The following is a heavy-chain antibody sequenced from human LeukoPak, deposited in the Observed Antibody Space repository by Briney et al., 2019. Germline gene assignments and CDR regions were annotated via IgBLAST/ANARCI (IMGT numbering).Heavy chain of an antibody. Sequence: PGGSLRLSCVASGFAFSSYPMHWIRQAPGKGLEWVAAITYDGSNKYYADSVKGRFTISRDNSKNTLYLQMNSLRAEDTAVYYCARLKAVAGMNLPPDYWGQGTLVTVSS. CDR2: ITYDGSNK. V-gene: IGHV3-30*04. CDR3: ARLKAVAGMNLPPDY. J-gene: IGHJ4*02. D-gene: IGHD6-19*01. CDR1: GFAFSSYP.